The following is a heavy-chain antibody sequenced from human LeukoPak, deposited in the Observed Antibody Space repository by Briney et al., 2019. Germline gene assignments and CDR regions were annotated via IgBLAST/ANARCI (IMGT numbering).Heavy chain of an antibody. V-gene: IGHV1-2*02. CDR2: INPNSGGT. CDR3: ARDSGYYYDSSGYHRKGPFDY. CDR1: GYTFTGYY. Sequence: ASVKVSCKASGYTFTGYYMHWVRQAPGQGLEWMGWINPNSGGTNYAQKFQGRVTMTRDTSISTAYMELSRLRSDDTAVYYCARDSGYYYDSSGYHRKGPFDYWGQGTLVTVSS. D-gene: IGHD3-22*01. J-gene: IGHJ4*02.